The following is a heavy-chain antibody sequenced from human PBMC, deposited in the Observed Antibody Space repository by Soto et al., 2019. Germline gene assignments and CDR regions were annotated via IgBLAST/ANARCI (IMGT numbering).Heavy chain of an antibody. D-gene: IGHD3-3*01. J-gene: IGHJ4*02. V-gene: IGHV4-34*01. CDR3: ARGRTYYDFWSGYQGPYYFDY. CDR2: INHSGST. CDR1: GVSFSGYY. Sequence: SETLSLTCAVYGVSFSGYYWIWIRQPPGKGLEWIGEINHSGSTNYNPSLKSRVTISVDTSKNQFSLKLSSVTAADTAVYYCARGRTYYDFWSGYQGPYYFDYWGQGTLVTVSS.